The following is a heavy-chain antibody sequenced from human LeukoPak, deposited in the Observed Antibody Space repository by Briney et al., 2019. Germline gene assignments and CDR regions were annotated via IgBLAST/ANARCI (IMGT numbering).Heavy chain of an antibody. V-gene: IGHV3-15*01. CDR2: IKSKTDGGKT. Sequence: GGSLRLSCAASGFTLSNAWMSWVRQAPGKGLEWVGRIKSKTDGGKTDYAAPVKARFTLQREYSKNTLYLKKKTLKTEDTTVYYCTTAGPVAAHDYWGQGTLVTVSS. D-gene: IGHD6-19*01. J-gene: IGHJ4*02. CDR1: GFTLSNAW. CDR3: TTAGPVAAHDY.